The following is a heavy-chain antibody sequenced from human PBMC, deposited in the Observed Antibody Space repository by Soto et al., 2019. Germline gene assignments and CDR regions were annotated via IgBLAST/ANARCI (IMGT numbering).Heavy chain of an antibody. CDR2: IHHSGST. Sequence: QVQLQESGPGLVKSSQTLSLTCTVSGGSITSGDYYWSWIRHHPGKGLEWLGYIHHSGSTYYNPSLKSRGFISLDTSENQFSLKLSSVTAADTAVYYCARDLPSCTGGSCYGLDVWGHGTTVTVSS. CDR1: GGSITSGDYY. CDR3: ARDLPSCTGGSCYGLDV. V-gene: IGHV4-31*03. J-gene: IGHJ6*02. D-gene: IGHD2-15*01.